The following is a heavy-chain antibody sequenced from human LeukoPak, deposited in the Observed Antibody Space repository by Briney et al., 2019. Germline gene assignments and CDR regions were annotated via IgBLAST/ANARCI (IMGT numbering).Heavy chain of an antibody. CDR3: ARTKEAVPAASYYMDV. Sequence: PSETLSLTCTVSGGSISSYYWSWIRQPPGKGLEWIGYIYYSGSTNYNPSLKSRVTISVDTSKNQFSLKLSSVTAADTAVYYCARTKEAVPAASYYMDVWGKGTTVTISS. V-gene: IGHV4-59*01. D-gene: IGHD2-2*01. CDR2: IYYSGST. CDR1: GGSISSYY. J-gene: IGHJ6*03.